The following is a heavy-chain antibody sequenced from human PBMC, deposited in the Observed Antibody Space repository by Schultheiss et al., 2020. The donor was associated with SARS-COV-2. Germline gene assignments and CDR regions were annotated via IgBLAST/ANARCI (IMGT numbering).Heavy chain of an antibody. J-gene: IGHJ4*02. V-gene: IGHV4-59*12. Sequence: ESLKISCTVSGGSISSYYWSWIRQPPGKGLEWIGYIYYSGSTYYNPSLKSRVTISVDTSKNQFSLKLSSVTAADTAVYYCARDPRRRQDESESWGQGTLVTVSS. CDR3: ARDPRRRQDESES. CDR2: IYYSGST. CDR1: GGSISSYY.